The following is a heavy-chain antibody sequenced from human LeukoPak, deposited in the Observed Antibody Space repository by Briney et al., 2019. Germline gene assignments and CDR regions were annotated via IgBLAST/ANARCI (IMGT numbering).Heavy chain of an antibody. V-gene: IGHV3-7*01. D-gene: IGHD2-2*01. CDR2: MSEDGNEI. CDR1: GFTFTTYW. J-gene: IGHJ4*02. Sequence: GGSLRLSCAASGFTFTTYWMSWVRQAPGKGLEWVAKMSEDGNEIFYVDSVKGRFTISRDNTKKSLYLQLNSLRPEDSAVYYCARPRGCGSARCNNFDYWGQGTLVTVSS. CDR3: ARPRGCGSARCNNFDY.